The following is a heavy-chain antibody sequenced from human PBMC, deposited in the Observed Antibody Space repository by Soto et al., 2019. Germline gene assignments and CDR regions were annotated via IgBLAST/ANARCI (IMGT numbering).Heavy chain of an antibody. D-gene: IGHD3-3*01. J-gene: IGHJ6*02. Sequence: GSLRLSCTASGFTFGDYAMSWVRQAPGKGLEWVGFIRSKAYGGTTEYAASVKGRFTISRDDSKSIAYLQMNSLKTEDTAVYYCTRVQRPVLRFLEWFPDDYYYYGMDVWGQGTTVTVSS. CDR3: TRVQRPVLRFLEWFPDDYYYYGMDV. CDR2: IRSKAYGGTT. V-gene: IGHV3-49*04. CDR1: GFTFGDYA.